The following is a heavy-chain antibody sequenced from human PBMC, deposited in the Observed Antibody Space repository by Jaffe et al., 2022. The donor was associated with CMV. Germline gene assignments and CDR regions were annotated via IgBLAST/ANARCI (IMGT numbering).Heavy chain of an antibody. CDR2: INPSGGST. CDR3: ARERPYCSSTSCYTHNWFDP. D-gene: IGHD2-2*02. Sequence: QVQLVQSGAEVKKPGASVKVSCKASGYTFTSYYMHWVRQAPGQGLEWMGIINPSGGSTSYAQKFQGRVTMTRDTSTSTVYMELSSLRSEDTAVYYCARERPYCSSTSCYTHNWFDPWGQGTLVTVSS. CDR1: GYTFTSYY. J-gene: IGHJ5*02. V-gene: IGHV1-46*01.